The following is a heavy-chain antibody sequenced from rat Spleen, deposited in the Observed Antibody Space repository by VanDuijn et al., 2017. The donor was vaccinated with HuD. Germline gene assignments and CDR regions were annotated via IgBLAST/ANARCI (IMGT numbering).Heavy chain of an antibody. V-gene: IGHV5S10*01. J-gene: IGHJ2*01. CDR3: ATLRWGDY. Sequence: EVQLVESDGGLVQPGRSLKLSCAASGFTLSDHYMAWVRQAPTKGLAWVATIIYDGSRTCYRDSGKGRFTISRDNAKSTIYLQMDSLRSEDTATYYCATLRWGDYWGQGVMVTVSS. CDR2: IIYDGSRT. D-gene: IGHD5-1*01. CDR1: GFTLSDHY.